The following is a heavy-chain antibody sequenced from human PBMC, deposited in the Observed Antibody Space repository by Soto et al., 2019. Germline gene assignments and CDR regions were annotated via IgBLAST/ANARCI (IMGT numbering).Heavy chain of an antibody. V-gene: IGHV1-18*04. Sequence: ASVKVSCKASGYTFTSYGISWVRQAPGQGLEWMGWISAYNGNTNYAQKLQGRVTMTTDTSTSTAYMELRSLRSDDTAVYYCARSVVVTAIPSIFDYWGQGTLVTVSS. CDR1: GYTFTSYG. CDR2: ISAYNGNT. D-gene: IGHD2-21*02. J-gene: IGHJ4*02. CDR3: ARSVVVTAIPSIFDY.